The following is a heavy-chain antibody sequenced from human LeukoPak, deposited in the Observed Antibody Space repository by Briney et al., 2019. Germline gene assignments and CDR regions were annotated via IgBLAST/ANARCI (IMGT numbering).Heavy chain of an antibody. CDR3: AKCPLRFLEWLLVDY. Sequence: GGSLRLSCAASGFTFSSYSMNWVRQAPGKGLEWVSSISSSSSYIYYADSVKGRFTISRDNAKNSLYLQMNSLRAEDTAVYYCAKCPLRFLEWLLVDYWGQGTLVTVSS. CDR1: GFTFSSYS. CDR2: ISSSSSYI. J-gene: IGHJ4*02. V-gene: IGHV3-21*04. D-gene: IGHD3-3*01.